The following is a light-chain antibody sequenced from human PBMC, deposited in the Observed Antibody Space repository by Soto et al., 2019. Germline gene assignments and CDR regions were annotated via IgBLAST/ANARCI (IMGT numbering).Light chain of an antibody. Sequence: IVMTQSPSTLSASAGGSATLTCRASQCVTTYLKWYQQKPGQAPQLLIYSASTLATGLPTRFGGSGSGTNFTLTISCLQPEDFATYYCQQSYNSPTTFGSGTRLEIK. V-gene: IGKV1-39*01. CDR2: SAS. J-gene: IGKJ3*01. CDR1: QCVTTY. CDR3: QQSYNSPTT.